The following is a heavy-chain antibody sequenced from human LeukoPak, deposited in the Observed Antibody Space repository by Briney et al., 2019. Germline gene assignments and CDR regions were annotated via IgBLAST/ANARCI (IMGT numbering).Heavy chain of an antibody. CDR3: ARGPIWFGELNWFDP. CDR2: MNPNSGNT. Sequence: ASVKVSCKASGYTFTSYDINWVRQATGQGLEWMGWMNPNSGNTGYAQKFQGRVTMTRNTSISTAYMALSSLRSEDTAVYYCARGPIWFGELNWFDPWGQGTLVTVSS. J-gene: IGHJ5*02. CDR1: GYTFTSYD. D-gene: IGHD3-10*01. V-gene: IGHV1-8*01.